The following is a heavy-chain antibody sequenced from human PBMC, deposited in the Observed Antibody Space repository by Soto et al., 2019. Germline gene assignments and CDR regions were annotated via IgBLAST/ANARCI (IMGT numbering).Heavy chain of an antibody. D-gene: IGHD3-3*01. J-gene: IGHJ4*02. CDR2: ISGSGGST. Sequence: GGSLRLSCAASGFTFSSYAMSWVRQAPGKGLEWVSAISGSGGSTYYADSVKGRFTISRDNSKNTLYLQMNSLRAEDTAVYYCAKDSSVEWLLRDYEYYFDYWGQGTLVTVSS. CDR3: AKDSSVEWLLRDYEYYFDY. CDR1: GFTFSSYA. V-gene: IGHV3-23*01.